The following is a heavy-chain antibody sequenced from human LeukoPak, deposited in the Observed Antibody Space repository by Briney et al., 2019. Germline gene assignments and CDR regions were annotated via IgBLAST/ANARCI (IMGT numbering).Heavy chain of an antibody. CDR2: INPYSGDT. Sequence: ASAKVSCKASGYTFIGYYMHWVRRAPGEGLEWMGWINPYSGDTVYAQKFQGRLTVTRDTSISTAYMELSRLRPDDTAVYYCARGTMNLDYWGQGSLVTVSS. J-gene: IGHJ4*02. CDR1: GYTFIGYY. V-gene: IGHV1-2*02. CDR3: ARGTMNLDY. D-gene: IGHD3-22*01.